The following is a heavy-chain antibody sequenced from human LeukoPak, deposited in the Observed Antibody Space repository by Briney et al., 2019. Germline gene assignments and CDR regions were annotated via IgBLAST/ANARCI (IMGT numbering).Heavy chain of an antibody. V-gene: IGHV3-30*18. CDR2: ISYDGGKK. CDR3: ANPQSRGYDYLDY. D-gene: IGHD5-12*01. CDR1: GFTFSGSD. Sequence: AGGSPRLSCAASGFTFSGSDMHWVRQAPGKGLEWVATISYDGGKKNYAAAVQGRFTISRDNSKNTLYLQMNSLRGDDTAVYYCANPQSRGYDYLDYWGQGTLVTVSS. J-gene: IGHJ4*02.